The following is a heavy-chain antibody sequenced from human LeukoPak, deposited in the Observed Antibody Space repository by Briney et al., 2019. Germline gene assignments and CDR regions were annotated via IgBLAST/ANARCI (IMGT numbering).Heavy chain of an antibody. Sequence: SETLSLTCAVYGGSFSGYYWSWIRQPPGKGLEWIGEINHSGSTNYNPSLKGRVTISVDTSKNQFSLKLSSVTAADTAVYYCARPSSGWAFDYWGQGTLVTVSS. CDR2: INHSGST. V-gene: IGHV4-34*01. CDR3: ARPSSGWAFDY. J-gene: IGHJ4*02. CDR1: GGSFSGYY. D-gene: IGHD6-19*01.